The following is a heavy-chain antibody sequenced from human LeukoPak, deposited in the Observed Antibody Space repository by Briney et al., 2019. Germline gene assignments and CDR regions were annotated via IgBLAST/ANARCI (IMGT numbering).Heavy chain of an antibody. CDR3: ARDPDICSGGSCYSHFDY. CDR2: ISSSGSAI. J-gene: IGHJ4*02. D-gene: IGHD2-15*01. Sequence: GGSLRLSCAASGFTFSSYEMNWVRQAPGKGLEWVSYISSSGSAIHYADSVRGRFTISRDNAKNTLYLQMNSLRAEDTAVYYCARDPDICSGGSCYSHFDYWGQGTLVTVSS. CDR1: GFTFSSYE. V-gene: IGHV3-48*03.